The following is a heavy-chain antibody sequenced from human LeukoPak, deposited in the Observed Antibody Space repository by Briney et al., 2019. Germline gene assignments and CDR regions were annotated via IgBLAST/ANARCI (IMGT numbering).Heavy chain of an antibody. CDR2: ISGSGDTS. V-gene: IGHV3-23*01. J-gene: IGHJ4*02. CDR3: GNGYFFDY. Sequence: PGGSLRLSCAASGLTFSSYAVSWVRQARGKRLEWVSAISGSGDTSFYADSVKGRFTISRDNSKNTLYLQMNSLSAEDTAVYFRGNGYFFDYWGQGTLVTVSS. D-gene: IGHD4-23*01. CDR1: GLTFSSYA.